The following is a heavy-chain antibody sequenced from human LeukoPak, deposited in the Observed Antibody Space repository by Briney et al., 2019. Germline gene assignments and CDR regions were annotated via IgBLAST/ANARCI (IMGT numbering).Heavy chain of an antibody. V-gene: IGHV4-59*01. CDR3: ARGSWTVGY. J-gene: IGHJ4*02. CDR2: IYYSGST. D-gene: IGHD6-13*01. Sequence: PSETLSLTCAVYGGSFSGYYWTWIRQPPGKGLEWIGYIYYSGSTNYNPSLKSRVTISVDTSKNQFSLKLSSVTAADTAVYYCARGSWTVGYWGQGTLVTVSS. CDR1: GGSFSGYY.